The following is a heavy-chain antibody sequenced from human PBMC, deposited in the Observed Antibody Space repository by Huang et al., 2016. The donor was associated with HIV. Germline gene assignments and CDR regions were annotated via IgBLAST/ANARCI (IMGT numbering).Heavy chain of an antibody. CDR2: IRKDGNIK. CDR1: GFTFSSYG. D-gene: IGHD4-17*01. J-gene: IGHJ6*03. CDR3: AAGDYYYYYYMDV. Sequence: QVQVVESGGGVVQPGGSLRLSCAASGFTFSSYGMHWVRQAPGKGLEWGLFIRKDGNIKYYADSVKGRFAISRDNSKNTLYLQMNSLRAEDTAVYYCAAGDYYYYYYMDVWGKGTTVTVSS. V-gene: IGHV3-30*02.